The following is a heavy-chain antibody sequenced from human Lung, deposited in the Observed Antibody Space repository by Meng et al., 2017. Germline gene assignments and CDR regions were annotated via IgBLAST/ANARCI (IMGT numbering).Heavy chain of an antibody. Sequence: EVDLWEEGGDLGEPGGSVRRSCAASGVYLNNAWMSWVRQAPGKGLEWVGRIKSNTDGGTAEYAAPVTGRFTISRDDSKSTLYLQMSGLRIDDTGVYYCTWDDKAVSDYWGQGTLVTVSS. V-gene: IGHV3-15*01. CDR1: GVYLNNAW. J-gene: IGHJ4*02. CDR3: TWDDKAVSDY. D-gene: IGHD1-26*01. CDR2: IKSNTDGGTA.